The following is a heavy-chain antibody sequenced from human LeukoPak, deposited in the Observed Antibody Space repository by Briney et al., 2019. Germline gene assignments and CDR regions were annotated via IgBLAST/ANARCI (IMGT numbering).Heavy chain of an antibody. V-gene: IGHV1-18*01. J-gene: IGHJ4*02. CDR1: GYTFTSYG. CDR2: ISTYKNNT. Sequence: ASVKVSCKASGYTFTSYGISWVRQAPGQGLEWMGCISTYKNNTNYAQKLQGRVTMTTDTSTGTAYMELRSLRSDDTAVYYCARDPGSYRSDYWGQGTLVTVSS. CDR3: ARDPGSYRSDY. D-gene: IGHD3-16*02.